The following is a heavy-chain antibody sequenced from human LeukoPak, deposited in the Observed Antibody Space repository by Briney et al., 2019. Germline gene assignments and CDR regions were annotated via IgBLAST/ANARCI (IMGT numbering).Heavy chain of an antibody. Sequence: GGSLRLSCTASGFTFSSYAMSWVRQAPGKGLEWVSAISGSGGSTYYADSVKGRFTISRDNSKNTLYLQMNSLRAEDTAVYYCAKGLWIQLWFFRGPIDYWGQGTLVTVSS. J-gene: IGHJ4*02. V-gene: IGHV3-23*01. D-gene: IGHD5-18*01. CDR2: ISGSGGST. CDR1: GFTFSSYA. CDR3: AKGLWIQLWFFRGPIDY.